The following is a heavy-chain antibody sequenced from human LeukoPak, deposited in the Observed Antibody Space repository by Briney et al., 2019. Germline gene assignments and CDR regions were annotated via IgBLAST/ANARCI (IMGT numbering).Heavy chain of an antibody. CDR1: GGSISSSSYY. D-gene: IGHD6-19*01. Sequence: SESLSLTCTASGGSISSSSYYWGWIRQPPGKGLEWSGSIYYSGSTYYNPSLKSRVTITVDTSKNQFSLKLSSVTAADTAVYYCAITAETVAGNWFDPWGQGTLVTVSS. CDR2: IYYSGST. V-gene: IGHV4-39*01. J-gene: IGHJ5*02. CDR3: AITAETVAGNWFDP.